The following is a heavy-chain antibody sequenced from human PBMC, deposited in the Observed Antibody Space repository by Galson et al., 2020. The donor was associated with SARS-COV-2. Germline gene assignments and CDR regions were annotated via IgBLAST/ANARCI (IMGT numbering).Heavy chain of an antibody. CDR3: VRFGDFFFYAMDV. V-gene: IGHV3-11*06. CDR1: GFTLSDYY. Sequence: SLKIPCTASGFTLSDYYKAWDRQAPSKGLVRISWNSRTSIHINYADSVGGRFTINRENAESSVYLQMKGLRAEDTALYYCVRFGDFFFYAMDVWGQGTTVTVSS. J-gene: IGHJ6*02. D-gene: IGHD3-16*01. CDR2: NSRTSIHI.